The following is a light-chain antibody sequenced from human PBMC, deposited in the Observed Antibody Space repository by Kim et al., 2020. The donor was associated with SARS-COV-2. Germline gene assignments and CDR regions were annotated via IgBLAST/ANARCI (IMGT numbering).Light chain of an antibody. Sequence: KTVTISCTRSSGSIADNYVQWDQQRPGSAPTTVIYEDDQRPSGVPDRFSGSVDSSSNSASLTISGLKTEDEADYHCQSYDSANHVIFGGGTQLTVL. CDR2: EDD. V-gene: IGLV6-57*03. J-gene: IGLJ2*01. CDR3: QSYDSANHVI. CDR1: SGSIADNY.